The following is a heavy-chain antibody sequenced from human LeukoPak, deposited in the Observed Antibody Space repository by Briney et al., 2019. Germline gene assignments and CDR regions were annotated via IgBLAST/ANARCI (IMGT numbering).Heavy chain of an antibody. CDR2: INPNSGGT. CDR3: ARDGQDGDDYSNYKATSDFDY. J-gene: IGHJ4*02. V-gene: IGHV1-2*02. CDR1: GYTFTGYY. Sequence: ASVKVSCKASGYTFTGYYMHWVRQAPGQGLEWMGWINPNSGGTNYAQKFQGRVTMTRDTSISTAYMELSRLRSDDTAVYYCARDGQDGDDYSNYKATSDFDYWGQGTLVTVSS. D-gene: IGHD4-11*01.